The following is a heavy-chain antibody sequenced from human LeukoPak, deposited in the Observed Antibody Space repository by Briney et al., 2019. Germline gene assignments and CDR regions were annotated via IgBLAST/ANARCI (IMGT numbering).Heavy chain of an antibody. CDR3: ARDRLPEYYDSSGYYYY. CDR2: IIPIFGTA. D-gene: IGHD3-22*01. V-gene: IGHV1-69*05. Sequence: ASVKVSCKASGYTFTSYGISWVRQAPGQGLEWMGGIIPIFGTANYAQKFQGRVTITTDESTSTAYMELSSLRSEDTAVYYCARDRLPEYYDSSGYYYYWGQGTLVTVSS. J-gene: IGHJ4*02. CDR1: GYTFTSYG.